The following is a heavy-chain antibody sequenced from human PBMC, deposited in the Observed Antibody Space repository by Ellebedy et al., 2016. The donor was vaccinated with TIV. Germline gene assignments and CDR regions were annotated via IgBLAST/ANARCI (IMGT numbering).Heavy chain of an antibody. CDR2: INSDGSDT. Sequence: PGGSLRLSCAASGFIFSGYWMHWARQAPGKGLVWVSRINSDGSDTAYADSVRGRFTISRDNAKNTLYLQMNSLRAEDTAVYYCAAVQYWEAVFDMWGQGTMVTVSS. V-gene: IGHV3-74*01. CDR1: GFIFSGYW. CDR3: AAVQYWEAVFDM. D-gene: IGHD2-8*02. J-gene: IGHJ3*02.